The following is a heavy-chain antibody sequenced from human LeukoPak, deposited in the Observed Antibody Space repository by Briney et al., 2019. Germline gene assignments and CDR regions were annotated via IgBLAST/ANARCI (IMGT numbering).Heavy chain of an antibody. D-gene: IGHD4-11*01. CDR2: IYYSGST. J-gene: IGHJ4*02. V-gene: IGHV4-59*01. CDR3: ARGRLPIDY. CDR1: GGSISSYY. Sequence: SETLSLTCTVSGGSISSYYWSWIRQPPGKGLEWIGYIYYSGSTNYNPSLKSRVTISVDTSKNQFSLKLSSVTAADTAVYYCARGRLPIDYWGQGTLVTVSS.